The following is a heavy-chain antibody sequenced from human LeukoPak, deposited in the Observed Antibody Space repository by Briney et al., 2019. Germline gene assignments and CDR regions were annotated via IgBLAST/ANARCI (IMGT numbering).Heavy chain of an antibody. D-gene: IGHD5-18*01. V-gene: IGHV3-23*01. CDR3: ARARDTAIENGAFDI. CDR1: GFTFSSYA. CDR2: ISGSGGST. Sequence: GGSLRLSCAASGFTFSSYAMNWVRQAPGKGLEWVSSISGSGGSTYYADSVKGRFTISRDNSKNTLYLQMNSLRAEDTAVYYCARARDTAIENGAFDIWGQGTMVTVSS. J-gene: IGHJ3*02.